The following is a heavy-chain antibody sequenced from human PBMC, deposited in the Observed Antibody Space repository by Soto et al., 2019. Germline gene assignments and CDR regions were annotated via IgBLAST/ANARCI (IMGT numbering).Heavy chain of an antibody. CDR3: ARVAERGTVTNVFYYYIDV. D-gene: IGHD4-17*01. J-gene: IGHJ6*03. Sequence: QVQLLQSGAEVRQPGSSVKVSCTASGGTFSNHTISWVRQAPGQWLEWMGRLIPILDIANYARKFGGSVTITSAKSTSTAHMELSSLRSEDTAGYYCARVAERGTVTNVFYYYIDVWGKGTTVTVSS. CDR1: GGTFSNHT. V-gene: IGHV1-69*02. CDR2: LIPILDIA.